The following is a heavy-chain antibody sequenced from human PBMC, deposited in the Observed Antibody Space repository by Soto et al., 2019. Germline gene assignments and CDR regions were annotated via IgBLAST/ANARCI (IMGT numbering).Heavy chain of an antibody. J-gene: IGHJ3*02. V-gene: IGHV1-18*01. D-gene: IGHD3-3*01. Sequence: QVLLVQSGAEVKKPGASMKVSCKASGYTFTSYGISWVRQAPGQGLEWMGWISAYNGNTNYAQKLQGRVTMTTDTSTSTAYMELRSLRSDDTAVYYCARDRRRGGLRLLGYRAHDAFDICRQGTMVTVSS. CDR1: GYTFTSYG. CDR3: ARDRRRGGLRLLGYRAHDAFDI. CDR2: ISAYNGNT.